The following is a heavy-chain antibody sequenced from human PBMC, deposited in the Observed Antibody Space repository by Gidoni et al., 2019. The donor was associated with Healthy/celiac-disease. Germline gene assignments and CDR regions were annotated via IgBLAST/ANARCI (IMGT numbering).Heavy chain of an antibody. CDR2: INTNTGNP. CDR1: GYTFTSYA. D-gene: IGHD6-13*01. J-gene: IGHJ5*02. Sequence: QVQLVQSGSELKKPGASVKVSCKASGYTFTSYAMNWVRQAPGQGLEWIGWINTNTGNPTYDQGFTGRFVFSLDTSVSTAYLQISSLKAEDTAVYYCAREHDWEIAAAGRGWFDPWGQGTLVTVSS. V-gene: IGHV7-4-1*02. CDR3: AREHDWEIAAAGRGWFDP.